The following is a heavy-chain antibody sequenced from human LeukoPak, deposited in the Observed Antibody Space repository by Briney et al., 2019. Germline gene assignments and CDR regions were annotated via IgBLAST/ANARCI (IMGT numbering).Heavy chain of an antibody. CDR1: GGSISSYY. Sequence: SETLSLTCTVSGGSISSYYWSWIRQPPGKGLEWIGYIYYSGSTNYNPSLKSRVTISVDTSKNHFSLKLGSVTAADAAAYYCARDERRRDGYNYAEVWGQGTLVTVSS. CDR3: ARDERRRDGYNYAEV. J-gene: IGHJ4*02. CDR2: IYYSGST. V-gene: IGHV4-59*01. D-gene: IGHD5-24*01.